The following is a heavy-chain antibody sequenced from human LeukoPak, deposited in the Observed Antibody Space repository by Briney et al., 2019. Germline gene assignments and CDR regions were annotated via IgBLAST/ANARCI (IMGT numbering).Heavy chain of an antibody. V-gene: IGHV3-23*01. D-gene: IGHD3-9*01. CDR1: GFAFSRYA. CDR2: ISGSGGST. J-gene: IGHJ4*02. CDR3: AKDFEGSYGY. Sequence: GGPLRLSCAASGFAFSRYAMSWVRQAPGKGLEWVSTISGSGGSTYYADSVRGRFTISRDNSKNRLYLQMNSLRAEDTAVYYCAKDFEGSYGYWGLGTLVTVSS.